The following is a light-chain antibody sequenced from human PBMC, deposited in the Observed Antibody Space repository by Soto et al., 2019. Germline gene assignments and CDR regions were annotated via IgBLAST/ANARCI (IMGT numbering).Light chain of an antibody. CDR3: LQYDTVPRL. V-gene: IGKV1-33*01. CDR1: HLISDY. CDR2: DAS. J-gene: IGKJ4*01. Sequence: DIQMTQSPSSLSASVGDRVTITCQASHLISDYLNWYQQKPGKAPKLLIYDASNLQTGVPVRFRGSGSGTHFTLTITSLQPEDAATYYCLQYDTVPRLFGGGTKVEIK.